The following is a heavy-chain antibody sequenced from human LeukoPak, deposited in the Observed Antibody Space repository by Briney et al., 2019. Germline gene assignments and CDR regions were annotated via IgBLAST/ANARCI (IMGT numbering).Heavy chain of an antibody. CDR3: ARMIEGATFDY. CDR1: GYTFTSYY. Sequence: ASVKVSCKASGYTFTSYYTHWVRQAPGRGLEWMGIINPSGGSTSYAQKFQGRVTMTRDTSTSTVYMELSSLRSEDTAVYYCARMIEGATFDYWGQGTLVTVSS. J-gene: IGHJ4*02. V-gene: IGHV1-46*01. D-gene: IGHD1-26*01. CDR2: INPSGGST.